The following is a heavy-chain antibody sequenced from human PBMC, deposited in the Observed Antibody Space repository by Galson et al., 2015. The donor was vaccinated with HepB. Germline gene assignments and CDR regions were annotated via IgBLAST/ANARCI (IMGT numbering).Heavy chain of an antibody. V-gene: IGHV3-30-3*01. CDR3: AGGLSPYCSGGSCYSVDS. J-gene: IGHJ4*02. CDR2: ISYDGSNK. D-gene: IGHD2-15*01. CDR1: GFTFSRYA. Sequence: SLRLSCAASGFTFSRYAMHWVRQAPGKGLEWVAVISYDGSNKYYADSVKGRFTISRDNSKNTLYLQMNSLRGDDTGVFFCAGGLSPYCSGGSCYSVDSWGQGTLVTVSS.